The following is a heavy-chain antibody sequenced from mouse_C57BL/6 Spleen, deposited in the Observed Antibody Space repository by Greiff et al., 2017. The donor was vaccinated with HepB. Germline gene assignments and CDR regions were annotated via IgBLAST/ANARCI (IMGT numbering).Heavy chain of an antibody. CDR3: ARCPPYYGSSYDWYFDV. J-gene: IGHJ1*03. CDR1: GFSLSTSGMG. Sequence: QVTLKVSGPGILQSSQTLSLTCSFSGFSLSTSGMGVSWIRQPSGTGLEWLAHIYWDDDKRYNPSLKSRLTISKDTSRNQVFLKITSVDTADTATYYCARCPPYYGSSYDWYFDVWGTGTTVTVSS. V-gene: IGHV8-12*01. CDR2: IYWDDDK. D-gene: IGHD1-1*01.